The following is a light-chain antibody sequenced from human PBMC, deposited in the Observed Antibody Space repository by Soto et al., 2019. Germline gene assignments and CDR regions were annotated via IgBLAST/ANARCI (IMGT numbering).Light chain of an antibody. CDR1: QSVSSNN. V-gene: IGKV3-20*01. CDR2: GAS. J-gene: IGKJ5*01. CDR3: QQYAGNWPIT. Sequence: EIVLTQSPGTLSLSPGERATLSCRASQSVSSNNLAWYQQRPGQAPRVVIYGASTRATGIPDRFSGSGSGTDFTLTISRLEPEDFAVYFCQQYAGNWPITFGQGTRLEIK.